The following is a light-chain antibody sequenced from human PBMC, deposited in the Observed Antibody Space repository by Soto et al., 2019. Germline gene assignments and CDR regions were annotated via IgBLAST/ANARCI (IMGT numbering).Light chain of an antibody. Sequence: DIQMTQSPSTLSASVGDRVTITCRASQSITTWLAWYQQKPGKAPKLLIYKAINLQSGVPSRFSGSGSGTEFNLTISSRQPDDFGTYYCQRYNDYQYVFGQGTKL. J-gene: IGKJ2*01. CDR2: KAI. CDR3: QRYNDYQYV. CDR1: QSITTW. V-gene: IGKV1-5*03.